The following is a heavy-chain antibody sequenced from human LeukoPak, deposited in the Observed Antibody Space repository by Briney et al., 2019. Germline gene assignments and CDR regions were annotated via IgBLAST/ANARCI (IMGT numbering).Heavy chain of an antibody. CDR2: IYHPGST. V-gene: IGHV4-59*01. CDR1: GASINSYY. D-gene: IGHD3-22*01. J-gene: IGHJ4*02. Sequence: SETLSLTCSVSGASINSYYWSWIRQPPGRGLEWIGYIYHPGSTNYNSSFRSRVTISVDTSKNQVSLRLSSVTTADTAVYYCARGGYCYDSRNYPSFGGLNFAYWGQGSLVTVSS. CDR3: ARGGYCYDSRNYPSFGGLNFAY.